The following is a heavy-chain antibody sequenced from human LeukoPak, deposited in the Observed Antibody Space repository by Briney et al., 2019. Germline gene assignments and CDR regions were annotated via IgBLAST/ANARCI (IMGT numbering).Heavy chain of an antibody. D-gene: IGHD3-22*01. J-gene: IGHJ4*02. CDR1: GFTFSSYA. Sequence: TGGSLRLSCAASGFTFSSYAMHWVRQAPGKGLEWVAVISYDGSNKYYADSVKGRFTISRDNSKNTLYLQMNSLRAEDTALYYCARDKSSGYYYFDYWGQGSLVTVSS. V-gene: IGHV3-30-3*01. CDR3: ARDKSSGYYYFDY. CDR2: ISYDGSNK.